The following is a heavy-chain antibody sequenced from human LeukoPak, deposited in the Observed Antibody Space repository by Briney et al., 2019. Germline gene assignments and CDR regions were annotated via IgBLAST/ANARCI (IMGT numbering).Heavy chain of an antibody. J-gene: IGHJ3*02. CDR3: ARDVNYYGSGSYGSFDI. D-gene: IGHD3-10*01. CDR2: IGAYNGNT. CDR1: GYTFTSYG. V-gene: IGHV1-18*01. Sequence: GASEKVSCKASGYTFTSYGISWVRQAPGQGLEWMGWIGAYNGNTNYAQKLEGRVTMTTDTSTSTAYMELRSLRSDDTAVYYCARDVNYYGSGSYGSFDIWGQGTMVTVSS.